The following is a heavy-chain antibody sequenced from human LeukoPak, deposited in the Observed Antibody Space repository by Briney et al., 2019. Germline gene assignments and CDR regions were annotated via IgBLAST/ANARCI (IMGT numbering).Heavy chain of an antibody. CDR1: GFTFSSYG. J-gene: IGHJ6*02. CDR2: IWYDGSNK. Sequence: GGSLRLSCAASGFTFSSYGMHWVRQAPGKGLEWVAVIWYDGSNKYYADSVKGRFTISRDNSKNTLYLQMNSLRAEDTAAYYCARERAGPYYYGMDVWGQGTTVTVSS. CDR3: ARERAGPYYYGMDV. V-gene: IGHV3-33*01.